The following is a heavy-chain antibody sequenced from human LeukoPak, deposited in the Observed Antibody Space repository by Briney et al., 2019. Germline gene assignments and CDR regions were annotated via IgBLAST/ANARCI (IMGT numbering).Heavy chain of an antibody. CDR2: ISGSGGST. Sequence: QSGGSLRLSCAASGFTFSSYAMSWVRQAPGKGLEWVSAISGSGGSTYYADSVKGRFTISRDNSKNTLYLQMNSLRAEDTAVYYCAKDPRGDYGDSYGSTTFDYWGQGTLVTVSS. J-gene: IGHJ4*02. D-gene: IGHD5-18*01. CDR1: GFTFSSYA. CDR3: AKDPRGDYGDSYGSTTFDY. V-gene: IGHV3-23*01.